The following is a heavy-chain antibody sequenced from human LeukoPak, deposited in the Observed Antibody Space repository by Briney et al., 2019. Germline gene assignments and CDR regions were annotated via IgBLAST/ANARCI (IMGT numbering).Heavy chain of an antibody. Sequence: PGGSLRLSCAASGFPLSSCGMHWVRQAPGKGLEWVSYISYDGANKYYADSVKGRFTISRDNSKNTLFLQMNSLRGDDTGMYFCSKDSNTSTYYFVLDIWGQGTTVTVSS. D-gene: IGHD5/OR15-5a*01. CDR1: GFPLSSCG. V-gene: IGHV3-30*02. J-gene: IGHJ6*02. CDR3: SKDSNTSTYYFVLDI. CDR2: ISYDGANK.